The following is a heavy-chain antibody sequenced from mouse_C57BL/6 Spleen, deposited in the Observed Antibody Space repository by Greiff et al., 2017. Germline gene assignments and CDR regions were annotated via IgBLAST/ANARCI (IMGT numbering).Heavy chain of an antibody. J-gene: IGHJ2*01. CDR3: ARSYDYDENFDY. CDR2: IDPSDSYT. D-gene: IGHD2-4*01. CDR1: GYTFTSYW. Sequence: QVQLQQPGAELVRPGTSVKLSCKASGYTFTSYWMHWVKQRPGQGLEWIGVIDPSDSYTNYNQKFKGKATLTVDTSSSTAYMQLSSLTSADSAVYYCARSYDYDENFDYWGQGTTLTVSS. V-gene: IGHV1-59*01.